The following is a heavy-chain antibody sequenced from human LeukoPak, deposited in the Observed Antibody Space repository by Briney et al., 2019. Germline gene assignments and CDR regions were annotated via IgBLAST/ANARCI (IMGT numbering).Heavy chain of an antibody. CDR2: ISVDNGDT. J-gene: IGHJ6*03. V-gene: IGHV1-18*01. CDR3: ARGYCSSTACSRHAFYYYYYMDV. D-gene: IGHD2-2*01. CDR1: GYTFTSYA. Sequence: ASVKVSCKSSGYTFTSYAISWVRLGPGQGIEWMGWISVDNGDTNYAHKLQGRVTMTTDTSTSTAYMELRSLRSDDTAVYYCARGYCSSTACSRHAFYYYYYMDVWGKGTTVTVSS.